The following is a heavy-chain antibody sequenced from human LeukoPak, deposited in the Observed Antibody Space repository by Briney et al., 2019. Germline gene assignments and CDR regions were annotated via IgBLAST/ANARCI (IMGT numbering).Heavy chain of an antibody. Sequence: GGSLRLSCAASGFTVSSNYMSWARQAPGKGLEWVSVIYSGGSTYYADSVKGRFTISRDNSKNTLYLQMNSLRAEDTAVYYCARDLLYYDFWSGYSYFDYWGQGTLVTVSS. CDR3: ARDLLYYDFWSGYSYFDY. J-gene: IGHJ4*02. CDR1: GFTVSSNY. CDR2: IYSGGST. V-gene: IGHV3-66*01. D-gene: IGHD3-3*01.